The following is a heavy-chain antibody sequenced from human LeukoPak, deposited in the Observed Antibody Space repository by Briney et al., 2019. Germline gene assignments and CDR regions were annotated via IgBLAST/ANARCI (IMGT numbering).Heavy chain of an antibody. V-gene: IGHV3-13*01. Sequence: GGSLRLSCAASGFTFSSYDMHWVRQATGKGLEWVSAIGTAGDTYYPGSVKGRFTISRENAKNSLYLQMNSLRAEDTAVYYCARDFAVPGRGLPYWGQGTLVTVSS. J-gene: IGHJ4*02. CDR1: GFTFSSYD. CDR2: IGTAGDT. CDR3: ARDFAVPGRGLPY. D-gene: IGHD3-3*01.